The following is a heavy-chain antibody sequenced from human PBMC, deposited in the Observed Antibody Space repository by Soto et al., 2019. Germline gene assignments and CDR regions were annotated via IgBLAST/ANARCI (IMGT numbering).Heavy chain of an antibody. CDR1: GFTFSSYG. D-gene: IGHD6-19*01. CDR2: ISYDGSNK. CDR3: AIGGRGYSSGWPFDY. Sequence: QVQLVESGGGVVQPGRSLRLSCAASGFTFSSYGMHWVRQAPGKALEWVAVISYDGSNKYYADSVKGRFTISRDNSKNTLYLQMNSLRAEDTAVYYCAIGGRGYSSGWPFDYWGQGTLVTVSS. V-gene: IGHV3-30*03. J-gene: IGHJ4*02.